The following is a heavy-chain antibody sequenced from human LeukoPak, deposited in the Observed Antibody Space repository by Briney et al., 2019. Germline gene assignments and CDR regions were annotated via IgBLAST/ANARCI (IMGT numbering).Heavy chain of an antibody. CDR2: IWFDGSNK. CDR3: ARRLYRSGSSCHTGPDAFDV. Sequence: GRSLRLSCAASGFAFSTYGMHWVRQAPGKGLEGVAVIWFDGSNKYYADSVKGRFTISRDNSENTLYLQMNSLRAEDTAVYYCARRLYRSGSSCHTGPDAFDVWGQGTVVTVSS. CDR1: GFAFSTYG. V-gene: IGHV3-33*01. J-gene: IGHJ3*01. D-gene: IGHD2-2*02.